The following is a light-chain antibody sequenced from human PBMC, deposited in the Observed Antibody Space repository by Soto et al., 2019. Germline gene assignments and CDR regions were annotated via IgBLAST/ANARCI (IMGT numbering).Light chain of an antibody. V-gene: IGKV4-1*01. CDR1: QSILKSSIKKNS. CDR2: WAS. Sequence: IVMTQSPDSLAVSLGERATIKCRSSQSILKSSIKKNSLAWYQQKPGQPPRLLIYWASTRDSVVPDRFSGSGSGTDFTLTITRLQAEDVAVYYCQQYYSSSLAFGGGTKVDI. CDR3: QQYYSSSLA. J-gene: IGKJ4*01.